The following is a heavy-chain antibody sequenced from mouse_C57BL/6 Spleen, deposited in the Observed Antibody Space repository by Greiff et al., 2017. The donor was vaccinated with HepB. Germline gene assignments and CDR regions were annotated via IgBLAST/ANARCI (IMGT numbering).Heavy chain of an antibody. J-gene: IGHJ4*01. CDR3: ARNYYDYDEGYAMDY. Sequence: QVQLQQSGAELVKPGASVKISCKASGYAFSSYWMNWVKQRPGKGLEWIGQIYPGDGDTNYNGKFKGKATLTADKSSSTAYMQLSSLTSEDSAVYFCARNYYDYDEGYAMDYWGQGTSVTVSS. V-gene: IGHV1-80*01. CDR2: IYPGDGDT. CDR1: GYAFSSYW. D-gene: IGHD2-4*01.